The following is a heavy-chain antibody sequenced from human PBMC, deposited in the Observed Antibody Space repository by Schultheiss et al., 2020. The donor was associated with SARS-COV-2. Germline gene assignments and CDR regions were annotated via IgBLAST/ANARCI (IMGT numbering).Heavy chain of an antibody. Sequence: SETLSLTCTVSGGSISSYYWSWIRQPPGKGLEWIGNLYYTGSTHYNPSLKSRVAISVDTSKNQFSLNLTSVTAADTAIYYCARRGSGGMTFDHWGQGTRVTVSS. CDR2: LYYTGST. V-gene: IGHV4-59*01. D-gene: IGHD2-15*01. CDR1: GGSISSYY. J-gene: IGHJ4*02. CDR3: ARRGSGGMTFDH.